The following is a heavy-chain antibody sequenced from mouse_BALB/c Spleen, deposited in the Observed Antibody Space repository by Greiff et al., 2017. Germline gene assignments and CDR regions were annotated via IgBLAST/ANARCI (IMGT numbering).Heavy chain of an antibody. J-gene: IGHJ3*01. Sequence: VQLKQSGAELVRPGALVKLSCKASGFNIKDYYMHWVKQRPEQGLEWIGWIDPENGNTIYDPKFQGKASITADTSSNTAYLQLSSLTSEDTAVYYCAGYDEFAYWGQGTLVTVSA. CDR3: AGYDEFAY. CDR2: IDPENGNT. V-gene: IGHV14-1*02. D-gene: IGHD2-14*01. CDR1: GFNIKDYY.